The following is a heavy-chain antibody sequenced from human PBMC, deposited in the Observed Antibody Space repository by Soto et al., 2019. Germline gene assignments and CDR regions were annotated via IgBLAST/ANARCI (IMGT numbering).Heavy chain of an antibody. CDR2: IIPIFGTT. J-gene: IGHJ1*01. V-gene: IGHV1-69*12. CDR1: GGTFSNYA. D-gene: IGHD3-22*01. CDR3: AGRGERDDCDTSGYG. Sequence: QVQLVQSGAEVKKPGSSVKVSCKASGGTFSNYALSWVRQAPGQGLEWMGDIIPIFGTTNNEQKFQGRVTITADEDTSTANKEQRSLRSGDAAVDSCAGRGERDDCDTSGYGWGQGALVTVSS.